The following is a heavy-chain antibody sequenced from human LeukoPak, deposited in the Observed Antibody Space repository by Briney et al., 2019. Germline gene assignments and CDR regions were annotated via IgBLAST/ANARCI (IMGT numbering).Heavy chain of an antibody. CDR1: GFTFVDYG. CDR3: ARDRLGPSFRVSHVDL. J-gene: IGHJ4*02. V-gene: IGHV3-20*01. D-gene: IGHD3-16*01. Sequence: GGSLRLSCAPSGFTFVDYGLSWVRRAPGKGLEWLCAINYNGAMTDYSSSVKGRFTISRDNAKNSLCVRMDSLRAEDTALYCARDRLGPSFRVSHVDLWGQGTLVTVSS. CDR2: INYNGAMT.